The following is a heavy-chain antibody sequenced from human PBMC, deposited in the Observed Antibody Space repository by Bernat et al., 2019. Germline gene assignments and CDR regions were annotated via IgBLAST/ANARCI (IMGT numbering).Heavy chain of an antibody. Sequence: QLQLQESGSGLVKPSQTLSLTCTVSGGSISSSSYYWGWIRQPPGKGLEWIGSIYYSGSTYYNASLKSRVTISVDTSKNQFSLKLSSVTAADTAVYYCARQRSSSWYSPFEYWGQGTLVTVSS. D-gene: IGHD6-13*01. J-gene: IGHJ4*02. CDR1: GGSISSSSYY. CDR3: ARQRSSSWYSPFEY. CDR2: IYYSGST. V-gene: IGHV4-39*01.